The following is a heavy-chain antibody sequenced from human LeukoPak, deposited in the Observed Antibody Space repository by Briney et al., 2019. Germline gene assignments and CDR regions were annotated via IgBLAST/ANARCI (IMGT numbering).Heavy chain of an antibody. D-gene: IGHD7-27*01. Sequence: SETLSLTCTVSGGSISSYYWSWIRQPPGKGLEWIGYIYTSGSTNYNPSLKSRVTILVDTSKNQFSLKLSSVTAADTAVYYCARLGYGPIEYYYYMDVWGKGTTVTVSS. CDR2: IYTSGST. CDR3: ARLGYGPIEYYYYMDV. CDR1: GGSISSYY. J-gene: IGHJ6*03. V-gene: IGHV4-4*09.